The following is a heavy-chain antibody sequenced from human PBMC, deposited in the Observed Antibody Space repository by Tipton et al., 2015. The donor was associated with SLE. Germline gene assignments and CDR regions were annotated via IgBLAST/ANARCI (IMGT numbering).Heavy chain of an antibody. CDR3: ARERVTGTTDYYYYMDV. CDR2: IIPILGIA. Sequence: QLVQSGAEVKKPGSSVKVSCKASGGTFSSYTISWVRQAPGQGLEWMGRIIPILGIANYAQKFQGRVTITADKSTSTAYMELSSLRSEDTAVYYCARERVTGTTDYYYYMDVWGKGTTVTVSS. J-gene: IGHJ6*03. D-gene: IGHD1-7*01. V-gene: IGHV1-69*09. CDR1: GGTFSSYT.